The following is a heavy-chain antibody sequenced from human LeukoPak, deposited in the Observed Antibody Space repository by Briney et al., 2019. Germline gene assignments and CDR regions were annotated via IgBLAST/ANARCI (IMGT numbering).Heavy chain of an antibody. Sequence: GASVKVSCKASGYTFTSYGISWVRQAPGQGLEWMGIINPSGGSTSYAQKFQGRVTMTRDTSTSTVYMELSSLRSEDTAVYYCARSGSSSDYFDYWGQGTLVTVSS. CDR1: GYTFTSYG. D-gene: IGHD6-6*01. J-gene: IGHJ4*02. CDR3: ARSGSSSDYFDY. CDR2: INPSGGST. V-gene: IGHV1-46*01.